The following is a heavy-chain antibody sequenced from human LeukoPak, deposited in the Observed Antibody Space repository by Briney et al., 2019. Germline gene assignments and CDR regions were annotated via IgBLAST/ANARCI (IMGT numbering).Heavy chain of an antibody. CDR3: AYGGKSGRFDY. Sequence: PGGSLRLSCAASGFTFSSYGMHWVRQAPGKGLEWVAVIWYDGSDKYYADSVKGRFTISRDNSKNVLYLQMNSLRAEDTAVYYCAYGGKSGRFDYWGQGTLVTVSS. D-gene: IGHD4-23*01. V-gene: IGHV3-33*01. CDR1: GFTFSSYG. CDR2: IWYDGSDK. J-gene: IGHJ4*02.